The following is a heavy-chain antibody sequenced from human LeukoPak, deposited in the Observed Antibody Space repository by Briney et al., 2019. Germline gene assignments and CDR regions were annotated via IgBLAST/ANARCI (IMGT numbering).Heavy chain of an antibody. D-gene: IGHD2-2*01. CDR3: ARAKVEVVPAAMGPRNWFDP. V-gene: IGHV1-46*01. CDR2: INPSGGST. CDR1: GYTFTSYY. J-gene: IGHJ5*02. Sequence: ASVKVSCKASGYTFTSYYMHWVRQAPGQGLEWMGIINPSGGSTSYAQKFQGRVTMTRDTSTSTVYMELSSLRSEDTAVYYCARAKVEVVPAAMGPRNWFDPWGQGTLVTVSS.